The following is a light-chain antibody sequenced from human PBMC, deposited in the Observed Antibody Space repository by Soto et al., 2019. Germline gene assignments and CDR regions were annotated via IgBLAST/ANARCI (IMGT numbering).Light chain of an antibody. CDR3: QQYGSSPET. V-gene: IGKV3-20*01. CDR1: QSVSSRF. CDR2: GAS. J-gene: IGKJ1*01. Sequence: EIVLTQSPGTLSVSPGERATLSCRVSQSVSSRFLAWYQQKPGQAPRLLIYGASSRATGIPDRFSGSGSGTDFTLTISRLEPEDFAVYYCQQYGSSPETFGQGTKVDIK.